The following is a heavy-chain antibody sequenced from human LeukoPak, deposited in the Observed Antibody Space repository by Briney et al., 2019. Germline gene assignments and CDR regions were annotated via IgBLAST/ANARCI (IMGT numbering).Heavy chain of an antibody. J-gene: IGHJ5*02. CDR1: GGSIRTSDYY. CDR2: IHYSGST. V-gene: IGHV4-39*01. CDR3: ARASGVLPSFEWGNWFDT. Sequence: KSSETLSLTCTVSGGSIRTSDYYWAWIRQPPGRGLDWIGTIHYSGSTFYEPPLKSRLTVSADTSRNQFYMKLSSVTAAETAVDYCARASGVLPSFEWGNWFDTWGQGSLVTVSS. D-gene: IGHD3-9*01.